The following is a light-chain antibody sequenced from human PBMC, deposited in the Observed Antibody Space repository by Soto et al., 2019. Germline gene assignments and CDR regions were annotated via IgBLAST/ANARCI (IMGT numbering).Light chain of an antibody. CDR3: LLSYSGALYV. J-gene: IGLJ1*01. Sequence: AVVTQEPSLPVSPGLTVTLTCGSSTGAVTSGHYPYWFQQKPGQAPRTLIYDTSNKHSWTPARFSGSLLGGKAALTLSGAQPEDEAEYYCLLSYSGALYVFGTGTKVTVL. V-gene: IGLV7-46*01. CDR2: DTS. CDR1: TGAVTSGHY.